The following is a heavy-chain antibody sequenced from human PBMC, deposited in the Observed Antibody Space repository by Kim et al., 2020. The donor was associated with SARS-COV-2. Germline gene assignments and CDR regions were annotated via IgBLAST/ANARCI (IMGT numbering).Heavy chain of an antibody. V-gene: IGHV3-9*01. J-gene: IGHJ4*02. Sequence: ADSVKGRFTISRDKAKNSLYLQMNSLRAEDTALYYCAKDIKQQLVLPYDYWGQGTLVTVSS. D-gene: IGHD6-13*01. CDR3: AKDIKQQLVLPYDY.